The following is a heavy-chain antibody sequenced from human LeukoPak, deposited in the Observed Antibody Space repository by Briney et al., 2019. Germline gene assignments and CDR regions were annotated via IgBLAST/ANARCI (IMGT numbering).Heavy chain of an antibody. CDR3: ARDMGIVTGYYVDY. D-gene: IGHD3-9*01. Sequence: PGGSLRLSCVASGFTFSSHGMNWVRQAPGKGLEWVSSISSSSSYIYYADSVKGRFTISRDNAKNSLHLQMNSLRAEDTAVYYCARDMGIVTGYYVDYWGQGTLVIVSS. V-gene: IGHV3-21*01. J-gene: IGHJ4*02. CDR2: ISSSSSYI. CDR1: GFTFSSHG.